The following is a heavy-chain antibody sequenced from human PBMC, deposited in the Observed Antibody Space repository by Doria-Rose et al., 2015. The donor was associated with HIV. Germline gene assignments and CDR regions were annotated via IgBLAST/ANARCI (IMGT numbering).Heavy chain of an antibody. J-gene: IGHJ4*02. V-gene: IGHV2-26*01. Sequence: TLKVSGPVLVKPTETLTLTCTVSGVSLSSPGMGVSWIRQPPGKALEWLANIFSDDERSYKTSLKSRLTISRGTSKSQVVLTMTDMDPVDTATYYCARIKSSRWYHKYYFDFWGQGTLVTGSA. CDR3: ARIKSSRWYHKYYFDF. CDR1: GVSLSSPGMG. CDR2: IFSDDER. D-gene: IGHD6-13*01.